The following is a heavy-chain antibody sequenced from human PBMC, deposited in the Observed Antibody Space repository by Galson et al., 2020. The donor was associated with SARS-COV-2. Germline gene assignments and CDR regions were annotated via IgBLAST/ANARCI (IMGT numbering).Heavy chain of an antibody. CDR3: ARRRRYYDSSGYYYAYFDY. J-gene: IGHJ4*02. CDR2: LYYSGST. CDR1: GGSISSYY. Sequence: TSETLSLTCTVSGGSISSYYWSWIRQPPGKGLEWFGYLYYSGSTNYNPSLKSRLTISVDTSKNQFSLKLSSVTAADTTVYYCARRRRYYDSSGYYYAYFDYWGQGTLVTVSS. D-gene: IGHD3-22*01. V-gene: IGHV4-59*01.